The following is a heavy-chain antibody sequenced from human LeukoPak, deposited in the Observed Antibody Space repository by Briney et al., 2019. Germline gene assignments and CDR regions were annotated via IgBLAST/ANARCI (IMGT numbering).Heavy chain of an antibody. CDR2: INHSGST. CDR1: GVSFSGYY. V-gene: IGHV4-34*01. CDR3: ATRDSSGYYYVFDY. D-gene: IGHD3-22*01. Sequence: PSETLSLTCAVYGVSFSGYYWSWIRQPPGKGLEWVGEINHSGSTNYNPSLKSRVTISVDTSKNQFSLKLSSVTAADTAVYYCATRDSSGYYYVFDYWGQGTLVTVSS. J-gene: IGHJ4*02.